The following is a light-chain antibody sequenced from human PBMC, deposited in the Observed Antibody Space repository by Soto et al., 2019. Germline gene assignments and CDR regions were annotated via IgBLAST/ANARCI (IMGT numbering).Light chain of an antibody. V-gene: IGKV3-15*01. J-gene: IGKJ1*01. CDR3: QQYNNWPRT. Sequence: EIVMTQSPVTLSVSPGERATLSCRASQSVSSYLAWYQQKPGQAPRLLIYGASTRATGIPARFSGSGSGTEFTLTISSLQSEDFAVYYCQQYNNWPRTFGQGTKVDIK. CDR1: QSVSSY. CDR2: GAS.